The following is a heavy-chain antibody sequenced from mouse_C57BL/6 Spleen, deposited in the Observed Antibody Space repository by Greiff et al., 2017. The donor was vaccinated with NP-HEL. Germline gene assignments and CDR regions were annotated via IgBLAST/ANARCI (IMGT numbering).Heavy chain of an antibody. CDR2: IFPGSGNT. J-gene: IGHJ2*01. CDR1: GYTFTDYY. V-gene: IGHV1-76*01. D-gene: IGHD1-1*02. CDR3: AKGGLSYYFDY. Sequence: QVQLQQSGAELVRPGASVKLSCKASGYTFTDYYINWVKQRPGQGLEWIARIFPGSGNTYYNEKFKGKATLTAEKSSSTAYMQLSSLTSEDSAVYCCAKGGLSYYFDYWGQGTTLTVSS.